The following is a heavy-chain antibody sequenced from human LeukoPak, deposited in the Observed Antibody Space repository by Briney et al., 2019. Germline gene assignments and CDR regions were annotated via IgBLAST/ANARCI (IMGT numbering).Heavy chain of an antibody. CDR3: ARNKDGLHY. Sequence: ASVKVSCKASGYTFTDYYMHWVQQAPGQGLEWMGGIGPDDGKATYSQSIQGRVTMTTDTATSTAYMELRSLTSDDTAVYYCARNKDGLHYWGQGALVTVSS. CDR1: GYTFTDYY. D-gene: IGHD5-24*01. V-gene: IGHV1-18*04. CDR2: IGPDDGKA. J-gene: IGHJ4*02.